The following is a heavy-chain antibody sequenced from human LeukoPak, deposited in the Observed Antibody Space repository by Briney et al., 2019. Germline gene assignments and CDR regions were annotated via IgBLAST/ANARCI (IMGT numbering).Heavy chain of an antibody. J-gene: IGHJ4*02. D-gene: IGHD4-17*01. CDR2: INHSGST. Sequence: SETVSLTCAVYGESFSSYYWSWIRQPPGKGLEWIGEINHSGSTNYNPSLKSRVTISVDTSKNQFSLKLSSVTAADTAVYYCARGQGTVTTHWGQGTLGTVSS. V-gene: IGHV4-34*01. CDR1: GESFSSYY. CDR3: ARGQGTVTTH.